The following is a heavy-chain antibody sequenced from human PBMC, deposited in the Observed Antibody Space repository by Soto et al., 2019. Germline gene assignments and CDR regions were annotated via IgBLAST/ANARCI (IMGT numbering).Heavy chain of an antibody. D-gene: IGHD3-16*01. CDR1: GFTFSSYA. V-gene: IGHV3-30-3*01. CDR3: ARESAPTYGYYGMDV. J-gene: IGHJ6*02. CDR2: ISYDGSNK. Sequence: GGSLRLSCAASGFTFSSYAMHWVRQAPGKGLEWVAVISYDGSNKYYADSVKGRFTISRDNSKNTLYLQMNSLRAEDTAVYYCARESAPTYGYYGMDVWGQGTTVTVSS.